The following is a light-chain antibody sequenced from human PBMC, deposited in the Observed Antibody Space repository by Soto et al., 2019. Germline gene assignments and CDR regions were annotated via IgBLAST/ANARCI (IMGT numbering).Light chain of an antibody. J-gene: IGKJ5*01. V-gene: IGKV3-15*01. CDR2: GAS. CDR1: QSVSSN. CDR3: QQYNNWPPI. Sequence: SPATLSVSPGERATLSCRASQSVSSNLAWYQQKPGQAPRLLIYGASTRATGIPARFSGSGSGTEFTLTISSLQSEDFAVYYCQQYNNWPPIFGQGTRLEIK.